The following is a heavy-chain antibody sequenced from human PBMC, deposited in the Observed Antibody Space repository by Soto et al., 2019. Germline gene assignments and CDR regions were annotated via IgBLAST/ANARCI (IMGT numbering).Heavy chain of an antibody. D-gene: IGHD2-2*01. CDR2: ISYDGSNK. V-gene: IGHV3-30-3*01. Sequence: QVQLVESGGGVVQPGRSLRLSCAASGFTFSSYAMHWVRQAPGKGLEWVAVISYDGSNKYYADSVKGRFTISRDNSKNALYLQMNSLRAEDTAVYYCARDLGDNVVVPAAPKRSSYGMDVWGQGTTVTVSS. CDR3: ARDLGDNVVVPAAPKRSSYGMDV. CDR1: GFTFSSYA. J-gene: IGHJ6*02.